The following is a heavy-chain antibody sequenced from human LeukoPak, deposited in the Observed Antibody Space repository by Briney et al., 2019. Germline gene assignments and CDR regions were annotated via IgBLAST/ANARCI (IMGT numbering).Heavy chain of an antibody. Sequence: GGSLRLSCAASGFTFSSYSMNWVRQAPGKGLEWVSSISSSSSYIYYADSVKGRFTISRDNAKNTLYLQMNSLRAEDAALYYCAKDQPEAYFDYWGQGTLVTVSS. D-gene: IGHD1-14*01. V-gene: IGHV3-21*01. J-gene: IGHJ4*02. CDR3: AKDQPEAYFDY. CDR1: GFTFSSYS. CDR2: ISSSSSYI.